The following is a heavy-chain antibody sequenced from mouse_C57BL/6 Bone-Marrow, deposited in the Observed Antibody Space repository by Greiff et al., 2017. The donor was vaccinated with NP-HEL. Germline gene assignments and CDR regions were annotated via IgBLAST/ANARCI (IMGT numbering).Heavy chain of an antibody. J-gene: IGHJ1*03. CDR2: IDPSDSYT. Sequence: VKLQESGAELVKPGASVKLSCKASGYTFTSYWMQWVKQRPGQGLEWIGEIDPSDSYTNYNQKFKGKATLTVDTSSSTAYMQLSSLTSEDSAVYYCARWGGSSPYWYFDVWGTGTTVTVSS. CDR1: GYTFTSYW. V-gene: IGHV1-50*01. D-gene: IGHD1-1*01. CDR3: ARWGGSSPYWYFDV.